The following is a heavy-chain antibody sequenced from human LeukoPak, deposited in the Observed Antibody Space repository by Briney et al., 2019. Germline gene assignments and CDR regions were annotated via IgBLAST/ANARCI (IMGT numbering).Heavy chain of an antibody. CDR1: VDSVSINSAA. CDR3: ARSPSPYSSGWYFDY. J-gene: IGHJ4*02. V-gene: IGHV6-1*01. CDR2: TYQRSKWYN. D-gene: IGHD6-19*01. Sequence: SQTLSLTCAIPVDSVSINSAAWNWIRQSPSRGLEWLGRTYQRSKWYNDYAVSVKSRITINPDISKNQFSLQLNSVTPEDTAVYYCARSPSPYSSGWYFDYWGQGTLVTVSS.